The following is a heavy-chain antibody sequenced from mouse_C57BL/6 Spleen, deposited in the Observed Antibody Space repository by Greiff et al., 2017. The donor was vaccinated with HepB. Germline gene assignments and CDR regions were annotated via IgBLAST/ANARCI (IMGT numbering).Heavy chain of an antibody. D-gene: IGHD5-1*01. V-gene: IGHV1-15*01. CDR2: IDPETGGT. Sequence: QVQLQQSGAELVRPGASVTLSCKASGYTFTDYEMHWVKQTPVHGLEWIGAIDPETGGTAYNQKFKGKAILTADKSSSTAYMELRSLTSEDSAVYYCTRYGTYQGFAYWGQGTLVTVSA. CDR3: TRYGTYQGFAY. J-gene: IGHJ3*01. CDR1: GYTFTDYE.